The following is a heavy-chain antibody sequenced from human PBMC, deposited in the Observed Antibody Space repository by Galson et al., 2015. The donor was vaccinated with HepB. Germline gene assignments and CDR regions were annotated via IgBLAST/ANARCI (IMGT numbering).Heavy chain of an antibody. CDR1: GYTFTSYC. D-gene: IGHD3-22*01. J-gene: IGHJ4*02. CDR2: INPSGGST. V-gene: IGHV1-46*01. Sequence: SVKVSCKASGYTFTSYCMHWVRQAPGQELEWMGIINPSGGSTSYAQKFQGRVTMTRDTSTSTVYMELSSLRSEDTAVYYCAREQYYYDSSGYYPRPEVFDYWGQGTLVTVSS. CDR3: AREQYYYDSSGYYPRPEVFDY.